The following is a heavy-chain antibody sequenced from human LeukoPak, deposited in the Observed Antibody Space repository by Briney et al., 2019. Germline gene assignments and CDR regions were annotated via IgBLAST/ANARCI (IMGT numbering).Heavy chain of an antibody. CDR1: GFTFDDYG. D-gene: IGHD3-10*01. CDR3: AKERTYGSGSYSDY. V-gene: IGHV3-20*04. CDR2: INWNGGST. Sequence: TGGSLRLSCAASGFTFDDYGMSWVRQAPGKGLEWVSGINWNGGSTGYADSVKGRFTISRDNAKNSLYLQMNSLRAEDTALYYCAKERTYGSGSYSDYWGQGTLVTVSS. J-gene: IGHJ4*02.